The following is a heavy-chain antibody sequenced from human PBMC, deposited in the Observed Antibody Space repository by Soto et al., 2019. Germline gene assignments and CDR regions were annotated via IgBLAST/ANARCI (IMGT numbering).Heavy chain of an antibody. CDR1: GGSISSSSYY. D-gene: IGHD6-13*01. J-gene: IGHJ4*02. Sequence: QLQLQESGPGLVKPSETLSLTCTVSGGSISSSSYYWGWIRQPPGKGLEWIGSIYYSGSTYYNPSLKSRVTISVDTSKNQCSLKLSSVTAADTAVYYCARGTSSSWCIDYWGQGTLVTVSS. CDR2: IYYSGST. CDR3: ARGTSSSWCIDY. V-gene: IGHV4-39*01.